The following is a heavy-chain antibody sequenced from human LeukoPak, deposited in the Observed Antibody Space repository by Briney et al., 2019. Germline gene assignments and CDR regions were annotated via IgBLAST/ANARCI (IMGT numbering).Heavy chain of an antibody. J-gene: IGHJ5*02. V-gene: IGHV7-4-1*02. CDR1: GYTFTKYA. D-gene: IGHD3-16*01. CDR2: INTRTGNP. CDR3: ARISGDFGHLGDP. Sequence: GASVQVSCKASGYTFTKYAMNWVRQASGHGLEWMGWINTRTGNPTYAQGFTGRFVFSLDTSVSTAYLQINNLRVEDTAVYYCARISGDFGHLGDPWGQGTLVTVSS.